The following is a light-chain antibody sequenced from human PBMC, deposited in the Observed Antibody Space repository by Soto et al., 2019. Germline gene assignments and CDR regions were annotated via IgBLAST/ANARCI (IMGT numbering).Light chain of an antibody. CDR1: QSVSGW. J-gene: IGKJ3*01. CDR2: DAS. CDR3: QQYNTYPFT. Sequence: DIQMTQSPSTLSASVGDRVTITCRASQSVSGWLAWYRQKPWRAPKLLIYDASSLESGVPSRFSGSETGTEFSLTSSSLQPDDFETYYCQQYNTYPFTFGPGTTVDIK. V-gene: IGKV1-5*01.